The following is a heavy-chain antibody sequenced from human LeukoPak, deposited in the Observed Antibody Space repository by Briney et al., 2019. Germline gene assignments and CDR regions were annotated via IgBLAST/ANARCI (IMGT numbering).Heavy chain of an antibody. CDR2: IYPGASDT. D-gene: IGHD5-18*01. CDR1: GYSFTSYW. V-gene: IGHV5-51*01. Sequence: GESLKISCKGSGYSFTSYWIGWVRQMPGKGLEWMGIIYPGASDTRYSPSFQGQVTISADKSISTAYLQWSSLKASDTAMYYCATSPRGYSYGWADYWGQGTLSPSPQ. CDR3: ATSPRGYSYGWADY. J-gene: IGHJ4*02.